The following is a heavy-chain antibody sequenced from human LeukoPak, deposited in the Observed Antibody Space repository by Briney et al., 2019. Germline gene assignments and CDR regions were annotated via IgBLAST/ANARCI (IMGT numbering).Heavy chain of an antibody. V-gene: IGHV3-23*01. CDR2: ISGSGGST. CDR3: ARSKGSGSYYSYDY. D-gene: IGHD3-10*01. CDR1: GFTFSSYA. J-gene: IGHJ4*02. Sequence: GGSLRLSCAASGFTFSSYAMSWVRQAPGKGLEWVSAISGSGGSTYYADSVKGRFTISRDNSKNTLYLQMNSLRAEDTAVYYCARSKGSGSYYSYDYWGQGTLVTVSS.